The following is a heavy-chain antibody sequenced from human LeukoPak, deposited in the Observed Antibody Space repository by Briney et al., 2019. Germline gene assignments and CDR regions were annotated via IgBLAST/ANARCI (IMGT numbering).Heavy chain of an antibody. Sequence: GGSLRLSCAASGFTFSSYWMHWVRQVPGKGLVWVSRINPGGSSTAYADSAEGRFTISRDNAKNTLYLQMDSLRAEDTAIYYCARSNQADDYWGQGTLVTVSS. V-gene: IGHV3-74*01. CDR2: INPGGSST. CDR1: GFTFSSYW. CDR3: ARSNQADDY. J-gene: IGHJ4*02. D-gene: IGHD1-14*01.